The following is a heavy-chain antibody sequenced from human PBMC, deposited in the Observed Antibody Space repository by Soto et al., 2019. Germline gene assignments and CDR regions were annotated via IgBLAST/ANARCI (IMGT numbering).Heavy chain of an antibody. V-gene: IGHV3-21*01. Sequence: GGSLRLSCAASGFTFSSYSMNWVRQAPGKGLEWVSSISSSSSYIYYADSVKGRFTISRDNAKNSLYLQMNSLRAEDTGVYYCARTPAGIYYYYYYYMDVWGKGTTVTVSS. CDR2: ISSSSSYI. CDR1: GFTFSSYS. CDR3: ARTPAGIYYYYYYYMDV. J-gene: IGHJ6*03. D-gene: IGHD2-15*01.